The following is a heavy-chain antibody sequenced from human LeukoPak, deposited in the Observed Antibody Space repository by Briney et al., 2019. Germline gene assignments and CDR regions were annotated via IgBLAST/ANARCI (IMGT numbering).Heavy chain of an antibody. J-gene: IGHJ4*02. CDR3: ASDIVATSGDF. CDR2: ITSTGDDI. V-gene: IGHV3-11*01. CDR1: GFTFSDYY. Sequence: GGSLRLSCAASGFTFSDYYMSWIRQAPGKGVEWVAYITSTGDDIYYADSVRGRLTISRDNAKNALFLRMTSLRVEDTATYYCASDIVATSGDFWGQGTLVSVSS. D-gene: IGHD5-12*01.